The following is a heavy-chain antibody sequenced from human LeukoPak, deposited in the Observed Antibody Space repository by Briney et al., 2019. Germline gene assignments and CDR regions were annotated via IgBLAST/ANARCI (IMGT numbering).Heavy chain of an antibody. D-gene: IGHD3-10*01. J-gene: IGHJ4*02. CDR1: EFTLSTYA. CDR2: ISFDGRNT. Sequence: GGSLRLSCAASEFTLSTYAMNWVRQAPGKGLEWVAVISFDGRNTYYGDSVKGRFTVSRDNSKKTLYLQMSSLRVEDAAVYYCAKGRELLWFGELLSHFDSWGQGTLVTVSS. CDR3: AKGRELLWFGELLSHFDS. V-gene: IGHV3-30*18.